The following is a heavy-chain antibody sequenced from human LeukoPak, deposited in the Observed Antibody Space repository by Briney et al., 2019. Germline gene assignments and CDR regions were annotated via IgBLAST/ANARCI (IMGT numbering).Heavy chain of an antibody. D-gene: IGHD3-22*01. V-gene: IGHV1-46*01. Sequence: ASVKVSCKASGYTFTSYYMHWVRQAPGQGLEWMGIINPSGGSTSYAQKFQGRVTITTDESTSTAYMELSSLRSEDTAVYYCASCPQTYYYESYFDYWGQGTLVTVSS. J-gene: IGHJ4*02. CDR3: ASCPQTYYYESYFDY. CDR2: INPSGGST. CDR1: GYTFTSYY.